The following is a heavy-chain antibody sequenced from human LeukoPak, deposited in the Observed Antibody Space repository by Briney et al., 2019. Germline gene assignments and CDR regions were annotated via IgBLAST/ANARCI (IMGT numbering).Heavy chain of an antibody. J-gene: IGHJ4*02. D-gene: IGHD6-19*01. V-gene: IGHV3-7*01. CDR1: GFTFSSYW. CDR3: AREPSHQIAVAGSDY. Sequence: GGSLRLSCAASGFTFSSYWMSWVRQAPGKGLEGVANIKQDGSEKYYVDSVKGRFTISRDNAKNSLYLQMNSLRAEDTAVYYCAREPSHQIAVAGSDYWGQGTLVTVSS. CDR2: IKQDGSEK.